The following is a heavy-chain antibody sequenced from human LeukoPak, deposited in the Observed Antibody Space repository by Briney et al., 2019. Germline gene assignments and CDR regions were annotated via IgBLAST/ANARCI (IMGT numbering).Heavy chain of an antibody. Sequence: GGSLRLSCAASGFTFSSYAMSWVRHAPGKGLEWVSAISGSGGSTYYADSVKGRFTISRDNSKNTLYLQMNSLRAEDTAVYYCAKGVLRYFDWLCLFDYWGQGTLVTVSS. J-gene: IGHJ4*02. V-gene: IGHV3-23*01. CDR3: AKGVLRYFDWLCLFDY. CDR2: ISGSGGST. D-gene: IGHD3-9*01. CDR1: GFTFSSYA.